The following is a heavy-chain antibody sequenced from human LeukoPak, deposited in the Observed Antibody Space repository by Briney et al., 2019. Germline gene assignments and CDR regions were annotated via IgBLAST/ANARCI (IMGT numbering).Heavy chain of an antibody. D-gene: IGHD3-3*01. CDR3: ARAFWSGYYSGNWFDP. CDR1: GGTFSSYA. J-gene: IGHJ5*02. V-gene: IGHV1-69*13. CDR2: IIPISGTA. Sequence: GASVKVSCKASGGTFSSYAISWVRQAPGQGLEWMGGIIPISGTANYAQKFQGRVTITADESTSTAYMELSSLRSEDTAVYYCARAFWSGYYSGNWFDPWGQGTLVTVSS.